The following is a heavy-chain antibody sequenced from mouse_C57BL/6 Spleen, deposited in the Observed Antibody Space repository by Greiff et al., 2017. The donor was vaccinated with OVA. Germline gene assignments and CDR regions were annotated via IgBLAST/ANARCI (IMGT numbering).Heavy chain of an antibody. CDR1: GYTFTDHT. CDR3: ARVYYGNSPAMDY. Sequence: VQLQQSDAELVKPGASVKISCKVSGYTFTDHTIHWMKQRPEQGLEWIGYIYPRDGSTKYNEKFKCKATLTADKSSSTAYMQLNSLTSEDSAVYFCARVYYGNSPAMDYWGQGTSVTVSS. CDR2: IYPRDGST. D-gene: IGHD2-1*01. V-gene: IGHV1-78*01. J-gene: IGHJ4*01.